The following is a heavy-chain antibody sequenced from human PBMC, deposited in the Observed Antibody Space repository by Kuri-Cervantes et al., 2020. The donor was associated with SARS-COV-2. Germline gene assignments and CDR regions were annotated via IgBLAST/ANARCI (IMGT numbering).Heavy chain of an antibody. D-gene: IGHD5-12*01. CDR1: GFTFSSYA. J-gene: IGHJ3*02. V-gene: IGHV3-23*01. CDR2: ISGSGGST. CDR3: AKLVATNDVFDI. Sequence: LSLTCAASGFTFSSYAMSWVRQAPGKGLEWVSAISGSGGSTYYADSVKGRFTISRDNSKNTLYLQMNSLRAEDTAVYYCAKLVATNDVFDIWGQGTMVTVSS.